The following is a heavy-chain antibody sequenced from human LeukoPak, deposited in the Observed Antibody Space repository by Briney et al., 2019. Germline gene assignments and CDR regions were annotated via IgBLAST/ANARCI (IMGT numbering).Heavy chain of an antibody. CDR1: GGSISSYY. J-gene: IGHJ6*03. V-gene: IGHV4-59*01. Sequence: SETLSLTCTVSGGSISSYYWSWIRQPPGKGLEWIGYIYYSGSTSYNPSLKSRVTISVDTSKNQFSLKLSSVTAADTAVYYCARASWSSSSWYYYYYMDVWGKGTTVTVSS. CDR3: ARASWSSSSWYYYYYMDV. D-gene: IGHD6-6*01. CDR2: IYYSGST.